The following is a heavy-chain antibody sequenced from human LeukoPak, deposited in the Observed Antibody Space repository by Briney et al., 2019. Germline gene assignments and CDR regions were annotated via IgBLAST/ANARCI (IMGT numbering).Heavy chain of an antibody. D-gene: IGHD4-17*01. CDR1: GFTFSSYG. J-gene: IGHJ4*02. Sequence: PGGSLRLSCAASGFTFSSYGMHWVRQAPGKGLEWVAVIWYDGSNKYYADSVKGRFTISRDNSKNTLYLQMNSLRAEDTAVYYCARDTYDDYVPLDYWGQGTLVAVSS. CDR2: IWYDGSNK. V-gene: IGHV3-33*01. CDR3: ARDTYDDYVPLDY.